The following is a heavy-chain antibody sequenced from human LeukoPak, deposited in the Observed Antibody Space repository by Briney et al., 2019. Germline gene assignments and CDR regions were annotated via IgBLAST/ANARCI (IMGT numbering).Heavy chain of an antibody. Sequence: ASVKVSCKASGYTFTGSYMPWVRQAPGHGLEWMGWINPNSGGTNYAQKFQGRVTMTRDTSISTAYMELSRLRSDDTAVYYCARTFFIDGYDAFDIWGQGTMVTVSS. J-gene: IGHJ3*02. V-gene: IGHV1-2*02. D-gene: IGHD2/OR15-2a*01. CDR2: INPNSGGT. CDR3: ARTFFIDGYDAFDI. CDR1: GYTFTGSY.